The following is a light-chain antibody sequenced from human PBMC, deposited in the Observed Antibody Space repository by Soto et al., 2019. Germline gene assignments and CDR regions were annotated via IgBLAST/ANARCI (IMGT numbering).Light chain of an antibody. J-gene: IGLJ1*01. CDR3: SSYAGSNNLGV. CDR2: EVS. Sequence: QSVLTRPPSASGSPGQSVSISCTGTSSDVGGYNYVSWYQQHPGKAPKLMIFEVSRRPSGVPDRFSGSKSGNTAPLTVSGLQAEDEADYYCSSYAGSNNLGVFGTGTKVTVL. V-gene: IGLV2-8*01. CDR1: SSDVGGYNY.